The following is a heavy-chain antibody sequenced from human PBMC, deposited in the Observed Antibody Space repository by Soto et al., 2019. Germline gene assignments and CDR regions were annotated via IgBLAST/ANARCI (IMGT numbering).Heavy chain of an antibody. D-gene: IGHD5-12*01. CDR2: IIPIFGTA. CDR1: GGTFSSYA. CDR3: ASRRGYSAHLVDY. Sequence: SVKVSCKASGGTFSSYAISWVRQAPGQGLEWMGGIIPIFGTANYAQKFQGRVTITADESTSTAYMELSSLRSEDTAVYYCASRRGYSAHLVDYWGQGTLVTVSS. V-gene: IGHV1-69*13. J-gene: IGHJ4*02.